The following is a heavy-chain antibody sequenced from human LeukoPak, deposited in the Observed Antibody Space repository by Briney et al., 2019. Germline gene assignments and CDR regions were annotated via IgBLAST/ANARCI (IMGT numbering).Heavy chain of an antibody. Sequence: SETLSLTCTDSGYSISSGYYWGWIRQPPGKGLEWIGSIYHSGSTYYNPSLKSRVTISVDTSKNQFSLKLSSVTAADTAVYYCARGGEPIDYWGQGTLVTVSS. CDR1: GYSISSGYY. D-gene: IGHD3-3*01. CDR3: ARGGEPIDY. CDR2: IYHSGST. V-gene: IGHV4-38-2*02. J-gene: IGHJ4*02.